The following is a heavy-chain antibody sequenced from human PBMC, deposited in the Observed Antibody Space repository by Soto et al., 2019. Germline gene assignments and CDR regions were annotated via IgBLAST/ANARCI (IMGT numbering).Heavy chain of an antibody. CDR1: GYTFTGYY. CDR3: ARDRHSSSWFEVYYYYCGMDV. CDR2: INPNSGGT. J-gene: IGHJ6*02. Sequence: GASVKVSCKASGYTFTGYYMHWVRQAPGQGLEWMGWINPNSGGTNYAQKFQGWVTMTRDTSISTAYMELSRLRSDDTAVYYCARDRHSSSWFEVYYYYCGMDVWGQGTTVTVSS. V-gene: IGHV1-2*04. D-gene: IGHD6-13*01.